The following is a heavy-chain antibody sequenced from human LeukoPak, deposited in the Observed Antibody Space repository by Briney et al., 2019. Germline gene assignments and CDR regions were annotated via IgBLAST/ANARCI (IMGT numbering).Heavy chain of an antibody. Sequence: SETLPLTCAVYGGSFSGYYWSWIRQPPGKGLDWIGEINHSGSINYSPSLKSSVTISVDTSKNEFSLKVSAVPDAETAVYYCARWRVIAAAGSHYG. J-gene: IGHJ6*01. CDR3: ARWRVIAAAGSHYG. CDR2: INHSGSI. CDR1: GGSFSGYY. V-gene: IGHV4-34*01. D-gene: IGHD6-13*01.